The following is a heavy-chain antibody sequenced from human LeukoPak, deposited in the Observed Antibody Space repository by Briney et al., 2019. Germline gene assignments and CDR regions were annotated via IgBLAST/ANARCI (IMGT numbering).Heavy chain of an antibody. CDR2: VNPSSISA. Sequence: ASVKVSCKASGYTVTIYYMHWVRQAPGQALEWMGIVNPSSISASYAQKFQGRVTMTRDTSTSTVSMELSILRSDDTAVYYCASVYQHGMDVWGQGTTVTVSS. D-gene: IGHD2-2*01. CDR3: ASVYQHGMDV. V-gene: IGHV1-46*01. J-gene: IGHJ6*02. CDR1: GYTVTIYY.